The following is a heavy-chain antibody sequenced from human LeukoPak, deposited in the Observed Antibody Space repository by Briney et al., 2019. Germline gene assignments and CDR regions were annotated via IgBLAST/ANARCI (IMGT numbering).Heavy chain of an antibody. Sequence: GSLRPSCAASGSTVSSNYMSWVRQAPGKGLEWISIIYSGGSTYYADSVKGRFTISRDNSKNTLYLQMNSLRAEDTAVYYCAKDRDRITGTTNPYFDYWGQGTLVTVSS. J-gene: IGHJ4*02. CDR3: AKDRDRITGTTNPYFDY. CDR2: IYSGGST. D-gene: IGHD1-7*01. V-gene: IGHV3-53*01. CDR1: GSTVSSNY.